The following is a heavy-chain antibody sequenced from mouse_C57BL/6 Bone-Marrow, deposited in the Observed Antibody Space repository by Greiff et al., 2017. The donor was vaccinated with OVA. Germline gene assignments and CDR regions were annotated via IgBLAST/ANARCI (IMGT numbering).Heavy chain of an antibody. CDR2: ISYDGST. CDR3: ARRLLLHFDD. J-gene: IGHJ2*01. D-gene: IGHD2-10*01. Sequence: ESGPGLVKPSQSLSLTCSVTGYSFTSGYYWYWIRQFPGNNLEWMGYISYDGSTNYNPSLKNRTSLTLDTSKNQFFLKWNAVTTEDTATYYCARRLLLHFDDWGQGTTLTVSA. CDR1: GYSFTSGYY. V-gene: IGHV3-6*01.